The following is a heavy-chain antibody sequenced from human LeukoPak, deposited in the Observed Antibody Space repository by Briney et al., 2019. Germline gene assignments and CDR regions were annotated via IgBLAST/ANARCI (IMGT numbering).Heavy chain of an antibody. D-gene: IGHD6-13*01. CDR3: AKDIAAAGLYYFDY. V-gene: IGHV3-30-3*01. Sequence: KPGRSLRLSCAASGFTFSSYAMHWVRQAPGKGLEWVAVISYDGSNKYYADSVKGRFTISRDNSKNTLYLQMNSLRAEDTAVYYCAKDIAAAGLYYFDYWGQGTLVTVSS. J-gene: IGHJ4*02. CDR2: ISYDGSNK. CDR1: GFTFSSYA.